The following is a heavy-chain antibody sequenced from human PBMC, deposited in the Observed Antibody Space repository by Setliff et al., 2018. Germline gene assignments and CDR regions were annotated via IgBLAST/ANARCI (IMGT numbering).Heavy chain of an antibody. J-gene: IGHJ5*02. CDR3: ARRRAAGTRWFDP. CDR1: GGSFSGYY. D-gene: IGHD6-13*01. Sequence: PSETLSLTCAVYGGSFSGYYWSWIRQPPGKGLEWIGEINHSGSTNYNPSLKSRVTISVDTSKNQFSLKLSSVTAADAAVYYCARRRAAGTRWFDPCGQGTLVTVSS. CDR2: INHSGST. V-gene: IGHV4-34*01.